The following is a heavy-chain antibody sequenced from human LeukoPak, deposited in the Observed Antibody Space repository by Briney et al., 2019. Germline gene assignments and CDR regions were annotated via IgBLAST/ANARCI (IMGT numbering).Heavy chain of an antibody. CDR1: GYTFTSYG. J-gene: IGHJ3*02. D-gene: IGHD3-3*01. V-gene: IGHV1-18*01. Sequence: GASVKVSCKASGYTFTSYGISWVRQAPGPGLEWMGWISAYNGNTNYAQKLQGRVTMTTDTSTSTAYMELRSLRSDDTAVYYCARPRSQTYYDFWSGYGDAFDIWGQGTMVTVSS. CDR3: ARPRSQTYYDFWSGYGDAFDI. CDR2: ISAYNGNT.